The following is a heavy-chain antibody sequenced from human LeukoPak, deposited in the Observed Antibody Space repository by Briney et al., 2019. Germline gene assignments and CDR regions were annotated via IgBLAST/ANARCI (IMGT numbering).Heavy chain of an antibody. V-gene: IGHV3-23*01. CDR2: IGGSVDRT. CDR1: GDSISSYY. J-gene: IGHJ4*02. CDR3: ATKTPGVTPFDY. Sequence: PSETLSLTCTVSGDSISSYYWSWVRQAPGKGLEWVSDIGGSVDRTYYADSVKGRFTISRDNSKNTLYLQMNSLRAEDTAVYYCATKTPGVTPFDYWGQGTLVTVSS. D-gene: IGHD3-10*01.